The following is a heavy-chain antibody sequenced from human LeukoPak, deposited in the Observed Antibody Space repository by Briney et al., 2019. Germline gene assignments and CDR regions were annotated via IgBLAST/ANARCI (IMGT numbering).Heavy chain of an antibody. CDR2: IYYSGST. Sequence: SETLSLTCTVSGGSISSGGYYWSWIRQHPGKGLEWTGYIYYSGSTYYNPSLKSRVTISVDTSKNQFSLKLSSVTAADTAVYYCASLWMYYDSSGYSAFDIWGQGTMVTVSS. D-gene: IGHD3-22*01. CDR3: ASLWMYYDSSGYSAFDI. J-gene: IGHJ3*02. V-gene: IGHV4-31*03. CDR1: GGSISSGGYY.